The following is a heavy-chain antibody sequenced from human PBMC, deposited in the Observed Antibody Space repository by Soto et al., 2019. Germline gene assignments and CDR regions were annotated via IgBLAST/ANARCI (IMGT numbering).Heavy chain of an antibody. CDR1: GFTFSSYW. Sequence: GGSLRLSCAASGFTFSSYWMHWVRQAPGKGLVWVSRINSDGSSTSYADSVKGRFTISRDNAKNTLYLQMNRLRAENTAMYYCARELVTGYYNVFGYWCQGTLVTVSS. CDR3: ARELVTGYYNVFGY. D-gene: IGHD3-9*01. V-gene: IGHV3-74*01. CDR2: INSDGSST. J-gene: IGHJ4*02.